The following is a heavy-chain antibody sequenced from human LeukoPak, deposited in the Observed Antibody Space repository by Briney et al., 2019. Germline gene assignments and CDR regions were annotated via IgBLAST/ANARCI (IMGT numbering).Heavy chain of an antibody. CDR3: ARSPSRAAALDY. V-gene: IGHV1-46*01. J-gene: IGHJ4*02. Sequence: ASVKVSCKASGYTFTHYFMHWVRQAPGQGLEWMGIINPSGASTTYAQKFQGRVTMTWDTSTSTVYMELSSLRSEDTAVYCCARSPSRAAALDYWGQGTLVAVSS. CDR2: INPSGAST. CDR1: GYTFTHYF. D-gene: IGHD6-13*01.